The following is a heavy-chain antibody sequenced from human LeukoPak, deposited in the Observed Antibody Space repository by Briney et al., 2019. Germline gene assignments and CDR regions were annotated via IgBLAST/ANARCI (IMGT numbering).Heavy chain of an antibody. CDR3: ARDRGLAGYSFFDY. V-gene: IGHV3-7*01. D-gene: IGHD2-21*01. Sequence: GGSLRLSCAASGFTFSSYWMSWVRQAPGKGLEWVANIKQDGSEKYYVDSVKGRFTISSDNAKNSLYLQMNSLRAEDTAVYYCARDRGLAGYSFFDYWGQGTLVTVSS. J-gene: IGHJ4*02. CDR1: GFTFSSYW. CDR2: IKQDGSEK.